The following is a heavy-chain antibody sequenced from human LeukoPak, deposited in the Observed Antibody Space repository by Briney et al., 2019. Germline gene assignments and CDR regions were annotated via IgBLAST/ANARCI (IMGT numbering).Heavy chain of an antibody. J-gene: IGHJ3*02. D-gene: IGHD3-22*01. V-gene: IGHV4-4*07. CDR1: GGSISSYY. Sequence: SETLSLTCTVSGGSISSYYWSWIRQPAGKGLEWIGRIYTSGSTNYNPSPKSRVTMSVYTSKNQFPLKLSSVTAADTAVYYCARGYYYDSSGYYPAFDIWGQGTMVTVSS. CDR2: IYTSGST. CDR3: ARGYYYDSSGYYPAFDI.